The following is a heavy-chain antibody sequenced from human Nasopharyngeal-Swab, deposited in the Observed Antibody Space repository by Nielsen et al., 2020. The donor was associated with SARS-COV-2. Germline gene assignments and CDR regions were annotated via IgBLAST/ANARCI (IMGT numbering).Heavy chain of an antibody. Sequence: ASVKVSCKASGYTFTSYAMNLVRQAPGQALEWMGWINTNTGNPTYAQGFTGRFVFSLDTSVSTAYLQISSLKAEDTAVYYCAVHVAGDRPPFDPWGQGTLVTVSS. CDR3: AVHVAGDRPPFDP. CDR2: INTNTGNP. J-gene: IGHJ5*02. CDR1: GYTFTSYA. D-gene: IGHD6-19*01. V-gene: IGHV7-4-1*02.